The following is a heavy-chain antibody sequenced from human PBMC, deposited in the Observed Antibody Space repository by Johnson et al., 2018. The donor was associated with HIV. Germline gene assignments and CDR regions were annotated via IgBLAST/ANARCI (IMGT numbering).Heavy chain of an antibody. D-gene: IGHD4-11*01. CDR3: AKGCDPMTTVNTFAFDI. Sequence: QMLLVESGGGVVQPGRSLRLSCAAFGFTFSNYGVHWVRQAPGKGLEWVAVISYDGSNKYYADSVKGRFTISRDNSKNTLYLQMNNLRAEDAAVYYCAKGCDPMTTVNTFAFDIWGQGTMVTVSS. V-gene: IGHV3-30*18. CDR1: GFTFSNYG. CDR2: ISYDGSNK. J-gene: IGHJ3*02.